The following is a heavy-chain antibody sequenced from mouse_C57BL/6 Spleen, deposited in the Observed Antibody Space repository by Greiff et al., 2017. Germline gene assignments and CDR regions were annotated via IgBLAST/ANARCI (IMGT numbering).Heavy chain of an antibody. D-gene: IGHD2-4*01. CDR2: IYPGSGST. V-gene: IGHV1-55*01. Sequence: QVQLQQPGAELVKPGASVKMSCKASGYTFTSYWITWVKQRPGQGLEWIGDIYPGSGSTNYNEKFKSKATLTVDASSSTAYMQLSSLTSEDSAVYYCARSLYYDYPYYFDYWGQGTTLTVSS. CDR1: GYTFTSYW. CDR3: ARSLYYDYPYYFDY. J-gene: IGHJ2*01.